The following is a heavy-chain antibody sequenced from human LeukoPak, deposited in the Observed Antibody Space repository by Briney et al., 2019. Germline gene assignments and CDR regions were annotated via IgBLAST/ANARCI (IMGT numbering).Heavy chain of an antibody. Sequence: PGGSLRLSCAASGFTFSSYSMNWVRQASGKRLEWVSSISSSSSYIYYADSVKGRFTISRDNAKNSLYLQMNSLRAEDTAVYYCARAVLLWFGESNNWFDPWGQGTLVTVSS. V-gene: IGHV3-21*01. CDR1: GFTFSSYS. CDR2: ISSSSSYI. CDR3: ARAVLLWFGESNNWFDP. D-gene: IGHD3-10*01. J-gene: IGHJ5*02.